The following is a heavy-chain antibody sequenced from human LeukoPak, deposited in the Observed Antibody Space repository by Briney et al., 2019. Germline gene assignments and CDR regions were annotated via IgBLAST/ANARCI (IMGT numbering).Heavy chain of an antibody. Sequence: PGGSLRLSCAVSGFSLSNDWMHWVRRAPGKGLLWVSRISADGTTTNYADSVKGRFTISRDNAKNTLYLQMDSLRADDTAVYYCAGTWSFDYWGQGTLVTVSS. V-gene: IGHV3-74*01. CDR2: ISADGTTT. CDR3: AGTWSFDY. J-gene: IGHJ4*02. CDR1: GFSLSNDW. D-gene: IGHD2-15*01.